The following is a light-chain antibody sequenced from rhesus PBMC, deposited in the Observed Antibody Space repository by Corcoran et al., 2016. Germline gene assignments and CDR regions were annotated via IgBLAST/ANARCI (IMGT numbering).Light chain of an antibody. CDR2: AAS. CDR1: QGISSY. Sequence: DIQMTQSPSSLSASVGDTVTITCRASQGISSYLNWFQPKPGKAPKPLIYAASSLESGVPSRFRGRGSGTEFTLTISRLQPEDFAAYYCLQHNSYPPTFGGGTKVEIK. CDR3: LQHNSYPPT. V-gene: IGKV1-28*01. J-gene: IGKJ4*01.